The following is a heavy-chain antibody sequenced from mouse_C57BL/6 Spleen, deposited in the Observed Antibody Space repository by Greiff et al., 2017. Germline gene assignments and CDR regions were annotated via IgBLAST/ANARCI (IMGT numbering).Heavy chain of an antibody. CDR2: IWSGGST. V-gene: IGHV2-2*01. CDR1: GFSLTSYG. D-gene: IGHD2-3*01. CDR3: ARPDGYYPYYAMDY. Sequence: VQVVESGPGLVQPSQSLSITCTVSGFSLTSYGVHWVRQSPGKGLEWLGVIWSGGSTDYNAAFISRLSISKDNTKSQVFFKMNSLQADDTAIYYCARPDGYYPYYAMDYWGQGTSVTVSS. J-gene: IGHJ4*01.